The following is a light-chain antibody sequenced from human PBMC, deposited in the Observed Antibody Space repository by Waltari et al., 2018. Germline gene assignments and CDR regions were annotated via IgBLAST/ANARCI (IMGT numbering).Light chain of an antibody. CDR3: SSYTSSSTYV. CDR1: NSHVGGYES. CDR2: DVR. V-gene: IGLV2-14*03. Sequence: QSALTQPASVSGSPGQPIPIPCTGTNSHVGGYESVSWPQQQPGKAPILMIYDVRNRPAGVSNRFSASKSANTASLTISGLQAEDEADYYCSSYTSSSTYVLGTGTKVTVL. J-gene: IGLJ1*01.